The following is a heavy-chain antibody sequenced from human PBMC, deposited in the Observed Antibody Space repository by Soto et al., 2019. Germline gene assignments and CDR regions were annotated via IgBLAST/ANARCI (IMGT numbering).Heavy chain of an antibody. CDR3: ARRGGLAAGYYGMDV. Sequence: SETLSITGPVSGGSISSGDYYWSLILKPPGKGLEWIGYIYSSGSTYYNPSLKSRVTISVDTSKNQFSLKLSSVTAEDTAVYYCARRGGLAAGYYGMDVWGQGTTVTVS. V-gene: IGHV4-30-4*02. CDR1: GGSISSGDYY. D-gene: IGHD6-13*01. J-gene: IGHJ6*02. CDR2: IYSSGST.